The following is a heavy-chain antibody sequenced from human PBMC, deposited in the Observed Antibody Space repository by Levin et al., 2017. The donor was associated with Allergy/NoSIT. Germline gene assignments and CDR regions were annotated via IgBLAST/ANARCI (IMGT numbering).Heavy chain of an antibody. CDR1: GGSISSSNYY. V-gene: IGHV4-39*07. CDR2: IYYSGST. Sequence: SETLSLTCTVSGGSISSSNYYWGWIRQPPGKGLEWIGNIYYSGSTYYNPSLKSRVTISLDTSKNQFSLKLSSVTAADTAVYYCARLEVIYYFDYWGQGTLVTVSS. J-gene: IGHJ4*02. CDR3: ARLEVIYYFDY. D-gene: IGHD3-3*02.